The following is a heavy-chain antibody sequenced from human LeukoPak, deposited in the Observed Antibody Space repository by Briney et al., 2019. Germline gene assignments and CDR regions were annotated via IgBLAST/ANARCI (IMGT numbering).Heavy chain of an antibody. D-gene: IGHD1-26*01. CDR3: ARDTRDIVGPDY. V-gene: IGHV1-18*04. CDR1: GYTFTGYY. CDR2: ISAYNGNT. Sequence: GASVKVSCKASGYTFTGYYMHWVRQAPGQGLEWMGWISAYNGNTNYAQKLQGRVTMTTDTSTSTAYMELRSLRSDDTAVYYCARDTRDIVGPDYWGQGTLVTVSS. J-gene: IGHJ4*02.